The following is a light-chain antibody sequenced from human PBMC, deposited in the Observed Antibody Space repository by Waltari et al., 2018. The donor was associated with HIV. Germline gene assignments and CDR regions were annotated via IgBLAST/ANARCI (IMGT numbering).Light chain of an antibody. CDR2: EVT. CDR1: TSDIGGYNY. Sequence: SALTQPPSASGSPGQSVTVSCTATTSDIGGYNYVSWYQQHPGKAPNLIIYEVTKRPSGVPDRFSGSKSGNTASLTVSGLQAEDEADYYCSSYAGTNKVFGGGTKLTVL. J-gene: IGLJ3*02. V-gene: IGLV2-8*01. CDR3: SSYAGTNKV.